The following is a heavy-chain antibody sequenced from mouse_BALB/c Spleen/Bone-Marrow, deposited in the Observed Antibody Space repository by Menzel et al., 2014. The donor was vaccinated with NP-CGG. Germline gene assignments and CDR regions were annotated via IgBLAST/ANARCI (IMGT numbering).Heavy chain of an antibody. D-gene: IGHD2-4*01. CDR3: ARNSRIYYDYEGYAMDY. V-gene: IGHV2-2*02. Sequence: QVQLKESGPGLVQPSQSLSITCTVSGFSLTTYGVHWVRQSPGKGLEWLGVIWSGGNTDYNAAFISRLSISKDNSKSQVFFKMNSLQANDTAIYYCARNSRIYYDYEGYAMDYWGQGTSVTVSS. J-gene: IGHJ4*01. CDR2: IWSGGNT. CDR1: GFSLTTYG.